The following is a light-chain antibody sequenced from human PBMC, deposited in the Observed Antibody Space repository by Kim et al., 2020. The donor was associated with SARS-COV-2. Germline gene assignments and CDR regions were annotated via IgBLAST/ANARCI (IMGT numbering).Light chain of an antibody. CDR1: QSVLYSSNNKNY. CDR3: QQFYSAPPT. J-gene: IGKJ2*01. V-gene: IGKV4-1*01. Sequence: ATLNCKSRQSVLYSSNNKNYLVWYQQKPGQPPKLLISWASTRESGVPDRFSGSGSGTDFTLTISSLQAEDVAVYYCQQFYSAPPTFGQGTKLEI. CDR2: WAS.